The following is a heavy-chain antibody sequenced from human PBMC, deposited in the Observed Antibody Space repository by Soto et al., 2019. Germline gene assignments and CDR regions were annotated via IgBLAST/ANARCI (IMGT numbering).Heavy chain of an antibody. D-gene: IGHD2-21*01. V-gene: IGHV4-38-2*01. J-gene: IGHJ6*02. CDR1: GYSISSGYY. CDR2: IYHSGST. Sequence: SETLSLTCAVSGYSISSGYYWGWIRQPPGKGLEWIGSIYHSGSTYYNPSLKSRVTISVDTSKNQFSLKLSSVTAADTAVYYCASIPYYYYGMDVWGQGTTVTVSS. CDR3: ASIPYYYYGMDV.